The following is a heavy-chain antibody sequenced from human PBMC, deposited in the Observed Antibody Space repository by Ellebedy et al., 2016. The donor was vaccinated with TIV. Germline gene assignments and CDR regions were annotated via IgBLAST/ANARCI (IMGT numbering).Heavy chain of an antibody. Sequence: GGSLRLFCAASGFTVSSNYMSWVRQAPGKGLEWVSVIYRGGSTYYADSVKSRFTISRDNSKNTLYLQMNSLRAEDTAVYYCASCGGDCYDAFDIWGQGTMVTVSS. CDR3: ASCGGDCYDAFDI. CDR2: IYRGGST. CDR1: GFTVSSNY. D-gene: IGHD2-21*02. J-gene: IGHJ3*02. V-gene: IGHV3-53*01.